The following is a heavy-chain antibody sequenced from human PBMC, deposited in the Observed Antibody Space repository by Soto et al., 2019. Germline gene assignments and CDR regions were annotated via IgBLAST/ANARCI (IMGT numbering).Heavy chain of an antibody. V-gene: IGHV3-11*06. D-gene: IGHD2-15*01. CDR3: AKEYGSLDY. J-gene: IGHJ4*02. CDR1: GFTFSDYY. CDR2: ISSSSGYT. Sequence: LRLSCAASGFTFSDYYMSWIRQAPGKGLEWVSYISSSSGYTNYADSVKGRFTISRDNAKNSLYLQMNSLRAEDTAVYYCAKEYGSLDYWGQGTLVTVSS.